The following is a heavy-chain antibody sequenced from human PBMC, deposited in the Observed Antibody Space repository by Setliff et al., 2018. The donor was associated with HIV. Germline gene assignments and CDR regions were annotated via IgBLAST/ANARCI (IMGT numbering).Heavy chain of an antibody. CDR3: ARDDEMGTVTEHYYYGMGV. J-gene: IGHJ6*02. Sequence: ASVKVSCKASGYTFTGYYVDWVRQAPGQGLEWMGWINPNNGGTNYAQKFQGRVTMTRDTSISTASMELNRLRSDDTAVEYCARDDEMGTVTEHYYYGMGVWGQGTTVTVSS. D-gene: IGHD4-4*01. CDR1: GYTFTGYY. V-gene: IGHV1-2*02. CDR2: INPNNGGT.